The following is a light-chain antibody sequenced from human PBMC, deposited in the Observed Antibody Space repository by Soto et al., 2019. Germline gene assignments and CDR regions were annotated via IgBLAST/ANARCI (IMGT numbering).Light chain of an antibody. V-gene: IGLV2-14*01. CDR3: SSYTNSSTVV. J-gene: IGLJ2*01. Sequence: QSALTQPASVSGSPGQSITISCTGTSSDVGGYNSVSWYQQHPGKAPKLMIYDVSNRPSGVSNRFSGSKSVNTASLTISGLQAEDEADYYCSSYTNSSTVVFGGGTKLTVL. CDR2: DVS. CDR1: SSDVGGYNS.